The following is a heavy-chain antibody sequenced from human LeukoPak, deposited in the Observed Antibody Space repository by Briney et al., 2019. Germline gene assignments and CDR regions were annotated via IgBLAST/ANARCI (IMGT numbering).Heavy chain of an antibody. V-gene: IGHV3-72*01. Sequence: GGSLRLSCAASGFIFSDHHMDWVREAPGKGLEWIGRSRNRARGSTTEYAASVKGRFTISRDDSKNSLSLHMNSLNTENTAVYYCARDLSGGDYTAFDVWGQGTMVTVSS. CDR3: ARDLSGGDYTAFDV. CDR1: GFIFSDHH. J-gene: IGHJ3*01. CDR2: SRNRARGSTT. D-gene: IGHD2-21*02.